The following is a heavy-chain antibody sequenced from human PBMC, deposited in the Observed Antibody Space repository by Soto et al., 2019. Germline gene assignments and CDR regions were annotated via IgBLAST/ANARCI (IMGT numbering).Heavy chain of an antibody. D-gene: IGHD5-12*01. Sequence: QVQPVESGGGVVQPGRSLRLSCAVSGFTLSYYAMHWVRQAPGKGLEWVAVISYDGSDKYYADSVKGRFTISRDNSKSTLYLQMNSLRTEDTAVYYCAKNFPSGGGYNFDYWGQGTLVTVSS. V-gene: IGHV3-30*18. CDR1: GFTLSYYA. J-gene: IGHJ4*02. CDR3: AKNFPSGGGYNFDY. CDR2: ISYDGSDK.